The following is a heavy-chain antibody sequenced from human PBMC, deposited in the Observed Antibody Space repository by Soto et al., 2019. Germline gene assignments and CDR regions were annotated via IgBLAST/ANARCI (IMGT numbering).Heavy chain of an antibody. V-gene: IGHV4-34*01. D-gene: IGHD3-22*01. Sequence: PSETLSLTCAVYGGSFSGYYWSWIRQPPGKGLEWIGEIDHSGSTNYNPSLKSRVTISVDTSKNQFSLKLSSVTAADTAVYYCARGYYDSSGYYYYYYGMDVWGQGTTVTVSS. J-gene: IGHJ6*02. CDR1: GGSFSGYY. CDR2: IDHSGST. CDR3: ARGYYDSSGYYYYYYGMDV.